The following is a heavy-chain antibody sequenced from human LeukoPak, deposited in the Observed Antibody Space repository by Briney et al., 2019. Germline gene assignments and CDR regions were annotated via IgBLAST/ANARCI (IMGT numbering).Heavy chain of an antibody. CDR2: ISVYNDDT. Sequence: ASVKVSCKASGYTFTNYGLSWVRQAPGQGLEWMGWISVYNDDTKYAQKFQGRATMTADISTSTAYMELRSLRSDDTALYYCARDNTVITLDAFDLWGQGTMVTAS. V-gene: IGHV1-18*01. CDR1: GYTFTNYG. D-gene: IGHD3-22*01. J-gene: IGHJ3*01. CDR3: ARDNTVITLDAFDL.